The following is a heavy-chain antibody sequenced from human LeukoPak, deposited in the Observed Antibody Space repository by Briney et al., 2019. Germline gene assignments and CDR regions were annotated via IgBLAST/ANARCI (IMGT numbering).Heavy chain of an antibody. D-gene: IGHD3-10*01. V-gene: IGHV3-23*01. CDR3: AKHPYGSGSPGPNYYFDY. CDR2: ISGSGGST. Sequence: GGSLRLSCAASGFTFSSYAMSWVRQAPGKGLEWVSAISGSGGSTYYADSVKGRFTISRDNSKNTLYLQMNSLRAEDTAVYYCAKHPYGSGSPGPNYYFDYWGQGTLVTASS. J-gene: IGHJ4*02. CDR1: GFTFSSYA.